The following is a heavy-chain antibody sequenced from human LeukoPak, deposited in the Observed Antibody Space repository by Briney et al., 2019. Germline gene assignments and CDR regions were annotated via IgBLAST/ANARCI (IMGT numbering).Heavy chain of an antibody. CDR1: GGSISSYY. Sequence: PSETLSLTCTVSGGSISSYYWSWIRQPAGKGLEWIGRIYTSGSTYYNPSLKSRVTISVDTSKNQFSLKLSSVTAADTAVYYCARHITRLRPFDYWGQGTLVTVSS. CDR3: ARHITRLRPFDY. J-gene: IGHJ4*02. V-gene: IGHV4-4*07. D-gene: IGHD1-20*01. CDR2: IYTSGST.